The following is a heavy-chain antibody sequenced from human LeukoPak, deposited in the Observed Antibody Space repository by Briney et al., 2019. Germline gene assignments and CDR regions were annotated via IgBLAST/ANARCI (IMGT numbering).Heavy chain of an antibody. CDR1: GFTFSSYD. J-gene: IGHJ3*02. CDR3: AKVFAVGAKAGAFDI. CDR2: IRYDGSNK. Sequence: GGSLRLSCAASGFTFSSYDMHWVRQAPGKGLEWVAFIRYDGSNKYYADTVKGRFTISRYNYKNTLYLQMNSLRAEDTAVYYCAKVFAVGAKAGAFDIWGQGTMVTVSS. V-gene: IGHV3-30*02. D-gene: IGHD1-26*01.